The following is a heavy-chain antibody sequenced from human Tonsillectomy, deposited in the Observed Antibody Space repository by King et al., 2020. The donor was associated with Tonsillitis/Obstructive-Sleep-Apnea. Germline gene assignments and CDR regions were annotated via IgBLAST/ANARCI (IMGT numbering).Heavy chain of an antibody. V-gene: IGHV2-26*01. CDR3: ARAPSTSYFYYSYMDV. Sequence: VTLKESGPVLVKPTETLTLTCTVSGFSLSNARMGVSWIRQPPGKALEWLAHIFSNDEKSYSTSLNSRLTISKDTSRSQVVLTMTNMDPVDTATYYCARAPSTSYFYYSYMDVWGKGTTVTVSS. CDR1: GFSLSNARMG. D-gene: IGHD2-2*01. CDR2: IFSNDEK. J-gene: IGHJ6*03.